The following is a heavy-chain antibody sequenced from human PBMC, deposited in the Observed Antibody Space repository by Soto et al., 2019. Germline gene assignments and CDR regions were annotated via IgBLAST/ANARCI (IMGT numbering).Heavy chain of an antibody. Sequence: QLQLQESGSGLVKPSQTLSLTCAVSGGSISSGGYSWSWLRQPPGKGLEWIGYIYHSGSTYYNPSLKSRVTISVDRSKNQFSLKLRSVTAADTAVYYCARTPWILTYGMDVWGQGTTVTVSS. CDR2: IYHSGST. CDR3: ARTPWILTYGMDV. CDR1: GGSISSGGYS. V-gene: IGHV4-30-2*01. J-gene: IGHJ6*02. D-gene: IGHD5-18*01.